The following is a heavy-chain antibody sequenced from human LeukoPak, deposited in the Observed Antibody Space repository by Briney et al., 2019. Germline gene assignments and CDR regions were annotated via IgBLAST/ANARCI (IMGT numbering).Heavy chain of an antibody. J-gene: IGHJ4*02. CDR3: ARIVGRFLEWYHFDY. CDR2: IYYSGST. V-gene: IGHV4-59*01. D-gene: IGHD3-3*01. Sequence: PSETLSLTCTVSGGSISSYYWSWIRQPPGKGLEWIGYIYYSGSTNYNPSLKSRVTISVDTSKNQFSLKLSSVTAADTAVYYCARIVGRFLEWYHFDYWGLGTLVTVSS. CDR1: GGSISSYY.